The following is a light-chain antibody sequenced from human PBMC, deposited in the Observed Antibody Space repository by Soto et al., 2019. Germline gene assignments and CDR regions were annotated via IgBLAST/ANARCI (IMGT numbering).Light chain of an antibody. CDR2: EVS. J-gene: IGLJ1*01. CDR1: SSDVGNYIY. V-gene: IGLV2-14*01. Sequence: QSALTQPASVSGSPGQSITISCTGTSSDVGNYIYVFWFQQHPGKAPKLIISEVSNRPSGVSSRFSGSKSGNTASLTISGLQAEDEAHYYCTSYTTSSTYVFGTGTKVTFL. CDR3: TSYTTSSTYV.